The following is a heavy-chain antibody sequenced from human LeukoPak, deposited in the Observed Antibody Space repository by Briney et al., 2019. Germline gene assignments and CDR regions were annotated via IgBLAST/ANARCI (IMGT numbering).Heavy chain of an antibody. Sequence: GGSLRLSCAASGFTFSSYGMHWVRQAPGKGLEWVSFIRYDGSNKYYADSVKGRFTISRDNSKNTLYLQMNSLRAEDTAVYYCARGPSGYHNTGGQGTLVTVSS. CDR2: IRYDGSNK. D-gene: IGHD5-12*01. CDR1: GFTFSSYG. J-gene: IGHJ4*02. CDR3: ARGPSGYHNT. V-gene: IGHV3-30*02.